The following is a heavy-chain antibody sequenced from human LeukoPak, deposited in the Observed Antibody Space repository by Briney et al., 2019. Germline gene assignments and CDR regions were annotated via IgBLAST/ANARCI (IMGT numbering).Heavy chain of an antibody. CDR2: ISTAGSYI. CDR1: GFTFSSYS. Sequence: GGSLRLSCAASGFTFSSYSMNWVRQAPGKGLDWVSFISTAGSYIYYADSVKGRVTISRDNAKSSLYLQMNSLRAEDTAVYYCARLQTVGAQNDAFDIWGQGTMVTVSS. D-gene: IGHD3-10*01. CDR3: ARLQTVGAQNDAFDI. V-gene: IGHV3-21*01. J-gene: IGHJ3*02.